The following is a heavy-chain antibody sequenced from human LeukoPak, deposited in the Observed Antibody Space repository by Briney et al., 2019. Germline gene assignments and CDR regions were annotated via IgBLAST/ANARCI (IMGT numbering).Heavy chain of an antibody. CDR3: ARAQLTGYSSSWEYYFDY. J-gene: IGHJ4*02. D-gene: IGHD6-13*01. Sequence: ASVKVSCKASGGTFSSYAISWVRQAPGQGLEWMGRIIPILGIANYAQKFQGRVTITADKSTSTAYMELSSLRSEDTAVYYCARAQLTGYSSSWEYYFDYWGQGTLVTVSS. V-gene: IGHV1-69*04. CDR2: IIPILGIA. CDR1: GGTFSSYA.